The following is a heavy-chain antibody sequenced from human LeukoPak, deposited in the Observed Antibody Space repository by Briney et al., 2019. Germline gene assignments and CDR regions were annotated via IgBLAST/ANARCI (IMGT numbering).Heavy chain of an antibody. J-gene: IGHJ4*02. CDR2: IKQDGSKK. D-gene: IGHD5-24*01. CDR3: TRVGYIDEGIDY. V-gene: IGHV3-7*04. Sequence: GGSLRLSCAASGFTVSSNYMSWVRQAPGKGLEWVANIKQDGSKKSYVDSVKGRFTISRDNAKNSLYLQMNSLRAEDTAIYYCTRVGYIDEGIDYWGQGTLVTVSS. CDR1: GFTVSSNY.